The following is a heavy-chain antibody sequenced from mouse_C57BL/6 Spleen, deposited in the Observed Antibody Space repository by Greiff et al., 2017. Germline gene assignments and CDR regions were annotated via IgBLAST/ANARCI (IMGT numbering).Heavy chain of an antibody. V-gene: IGHV5-12*01. CDR3: ASSYYGSSPYWYFDV. Sequence: EVKVVESGGGLVQPGGSLKLSCAASGFTFSDYYMYWVRQTPEKRLEWVAYISNGGGSTYYPDTVKGRFTISRDNAKNTLYLQMSRLKSEDTAMYYCASSYYGSSPYWYFDVWGTGTTVTVSS. CDR2: ISNGGGST. J-gene: IGHJ1*03. CDR1: GFTFSDYY. D-gene: IGHD1-1*01.